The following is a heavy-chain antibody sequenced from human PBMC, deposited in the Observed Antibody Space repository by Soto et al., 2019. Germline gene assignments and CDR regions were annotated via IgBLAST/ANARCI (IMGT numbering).Heavy chain of an antibody. J-gene: IGHJ4*02. CDR2: IYPGDSDT. D-gene: IGHD2-21*02. Sequence: PGESLKISCKGSGYSFTSYWIGWVRQMPGKGLEWMGIIYPGDSDTRYSPSFQGQVTISADKSISTAYLQWSSLKASDTAMYYCARRAYCGGDCYHLYFDYRGQGTLVTVSS. CDR3: ARRAYCGGDCYHLYFDY. CDR1: GYSFTSYW. V-gene: IGHV5-51*01.